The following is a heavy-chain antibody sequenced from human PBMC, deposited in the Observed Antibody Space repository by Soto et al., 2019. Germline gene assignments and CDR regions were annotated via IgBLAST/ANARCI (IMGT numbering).Heavy chain of an antibody. CDR2: ISGGGDGT. CDR1: GFTFSNYA. J-gene: IGHJ3*02. V-gene: IGHV3-23*01. CDR3: AKKGLGSLTTYCNSGDCHYAFDI. D-gene: IGHD2-21*02. Sequence: EVQLLESGGGLVQPGGSLRLSCAASGFTFSNYAMTWVRQAPVKWLEWVSTISGGGDGTFYAGSVKGRFTISRDNSRNTVYLQMNRLRAEDTAVYYCAKKGLGSLTTYCNSGDCHYAFDIWGQGTMVTVSS.